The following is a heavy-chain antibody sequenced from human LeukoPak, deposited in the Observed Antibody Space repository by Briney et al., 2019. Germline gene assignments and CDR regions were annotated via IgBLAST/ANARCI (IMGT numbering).Heavy chain of an antibody. D-gene: IGHD1-26*01. Sequence: ASVKVSCKASGYTFTSYGISWVRQAPGQGLEWMGWISAYNGNTNYAQKLQGRVTMTTETSTSTAYMELRSLRSDDTAVYYCASSGSYLGYFDYWGQGTLVTVSS. V-gene: IGHV1-18*01. CDR3: ASSGSYLGYFDY. CDR2: ISAYNGNT. CDR1: GYTFTSYG. J-gene: IGHJ4*02.